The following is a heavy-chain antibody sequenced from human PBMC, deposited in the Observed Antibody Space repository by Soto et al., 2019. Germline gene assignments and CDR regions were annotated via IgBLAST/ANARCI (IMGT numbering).Heavy chain of an antibody. CDR3: ARDCHYDDSVTYDF. J-gene: IGHJ4*02. CDR1: GDSVSSNSAA. V-gene: IGHV6-1*01. CDR2: TYYRSKWKY. D-gene: IGHD3-3*01. Sequence: SQTLSLTCVSSGDSVSSNSAAWNWIRQSPTRGLEWLGRTYYRSKWKYDYAVSVRGRITINPDTSKNQFSLQLNSVTPEDTAVYYCARDCHYDDSVTYDFWGPGSLVTVSS.